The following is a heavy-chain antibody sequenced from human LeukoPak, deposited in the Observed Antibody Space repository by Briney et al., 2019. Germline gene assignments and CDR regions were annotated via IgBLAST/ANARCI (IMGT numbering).Heavy chain of an antibody. D-gene: IGHD4-11*01. CDR3: ATPVGGDSNYVGGRFDY. Sequence: ASVKVSCKASGGTFSSYAISWVRQAPGQGLEWMGGIIPIFGTANYAQKFQGRVTMTEDTSTDTAYMELSSLRSEDTAVYYCATPVGGDSNYVGGRFDYWGQGTLVTVSS. CDR2: IIPIFGTA. CDR1: GGTFSSYA. J-gene: IGHJ4*02. V-gene: IGHV1-69*06.